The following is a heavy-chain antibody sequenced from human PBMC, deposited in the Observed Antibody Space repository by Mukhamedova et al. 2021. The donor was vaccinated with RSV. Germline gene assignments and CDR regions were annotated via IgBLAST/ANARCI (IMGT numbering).Heavy chain of an antibody. V-gene: IGHV3-21*01. Sequence: GKGLEWVSSISSSSSYIYYADSVKGRFTISRDNSKNTLYLQMNSLRAEDTAVYYCARDQSPLYQLLYDGFGYWGQGTLVTVSS. CDR3: ARDQSPLYQLLYDGFGY. D-gene: IGHD2-2*02. J-gene: IGHJ4*02. CDR2: ISSSSSYI.